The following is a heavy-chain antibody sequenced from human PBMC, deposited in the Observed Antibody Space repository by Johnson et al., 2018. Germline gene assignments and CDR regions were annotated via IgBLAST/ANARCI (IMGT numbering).Heavy chain of an antibody. V-gene: IGHV4-39*07. D-gene: IGHD5-24*01. CDR2: IYYSETT. Sequence: QVQLQESGPGLVKPSETLSLTCTVSGGSISSNTYYWGWIRQPPGNGLEWIGSIYYSETTYYSPSLKSRVTISVDTSKNQFSLILNSVTAADTAMYYCARGPVRLQLPSCFDIWGQGPVVTVSS. CDR3: ARGPVRLQLPSCFDI. J-gene: IGHJ3*02. CDR1: GGSISSNTYY.